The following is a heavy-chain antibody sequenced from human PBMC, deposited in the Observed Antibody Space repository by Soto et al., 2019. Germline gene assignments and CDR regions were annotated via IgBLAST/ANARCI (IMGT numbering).Heavy chain of an antibody. D-gene: IGHD4-4*01. Sequence: QLLESGPGLVKPSETLSLTCTVSGGSIYSSSYYWGWIRQPPGKGLEWIGSIFYSGSTYHNPSLKSRATISVDTSKNQFSLRLSSVTAADTAVYYCARHPSFHSNPFFWFDPWGQGTLVTVSS. J-gene: IGHJ5*02. CDR3: ARHPSFHSNPFFWFDP. V-gene: IGHV4-39*01. CDR2: IFYSGST. CDR1: GGSIYSSSYY.